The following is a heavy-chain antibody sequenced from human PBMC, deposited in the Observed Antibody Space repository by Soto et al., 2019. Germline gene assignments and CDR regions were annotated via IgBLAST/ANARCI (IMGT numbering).Heavy chain of an antibody. Sequence: SVKVSCKASGYTFTSHYMHWVRQAPGQGLEWMGIINPSGGSTSYAQKFQGRVTMTRDTSTSTVYMELSSLRSEDTAVYYCARATENDAFDIWGQGTMVTVSS. CDR2: INPSGGST. J-gene: IGHJ3*02. D-gene: IGHD4-17*01. CDR1: GYTFTSHY. CDR3: ARATENDAFDI. V-gene: IGHV1-46*01.